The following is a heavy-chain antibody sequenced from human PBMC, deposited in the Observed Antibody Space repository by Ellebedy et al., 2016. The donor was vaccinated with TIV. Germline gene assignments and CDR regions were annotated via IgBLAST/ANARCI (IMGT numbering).Heavy chain of an antibody. V-gene: IGHV4-39*01. D-gene: IGHD6-19*01. CDR1: GGSISSSSYY. CDR3: ARQGHSSGWYVGEYYFDY. CDR2: IYYSGST. J-gene: IGHJ4*02. Sequence: MPSETLSLTCTVSGGSISSSSYYWGWIRQPPWKGLEWIGSIYYSGSTYYNPSLKSRVTISVDTSKNQFSLKLSSVTAAETAVYYCARQGHSSGWYVGEYYFDYWGQGTLVTVSS.